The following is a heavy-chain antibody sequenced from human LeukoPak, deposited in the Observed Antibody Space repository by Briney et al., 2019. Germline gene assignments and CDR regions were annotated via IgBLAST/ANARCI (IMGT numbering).Heavy chain of an antibody. CDR2: IYSGGST. D-gene: IGHD1-1*01. V-gene: IGHV3-66*01. Sequence: HPGGSLRLSCAASGFTVSSNYMSWVRQAPGKGLEWVSVIYSGGSTYYADSVKGRFTISRDNSKNTLYLQMNSLRAEDTAVYYCAQGDALNWNDPHFDYWGQGTLVTVSS. CDR3: AQGDALNWNDPHFDY. CDR1: GFTVSSNY. J-gene: IGHJ4*02.